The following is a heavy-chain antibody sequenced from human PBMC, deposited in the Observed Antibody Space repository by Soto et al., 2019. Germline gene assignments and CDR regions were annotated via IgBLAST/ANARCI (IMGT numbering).Heavy chain of an antibody. CDR2: IIPIFGTA. J-gene: IGHJ5*02. CDR3: ARDKNVWGSYRYLGFDP. D-gene: IGHD3-16*02. Sequence: VQLVQSGAEVKKPGSSVKVSCKASGGTFSSYAISWVRQAPGQGLEWMGGIIPIFGTANYAQKFQGRVTITADESTSTAYIELSSLRSEDTAVYYCARDKNVWGSYRYLGFDPWGQGTLVTVSS. V-gene: IGHV1-69*01. CDR1: GGTFSSYA.